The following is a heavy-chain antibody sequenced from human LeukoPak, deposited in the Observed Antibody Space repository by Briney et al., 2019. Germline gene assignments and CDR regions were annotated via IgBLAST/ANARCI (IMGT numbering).Heavy chain of an antibody. Sequence: ASVKVSCKASGYTFTRYGISWVRQAPGQGLEWMGWSSAFNGNTNYAQKLQGRVTMTTDTSTSTAYMELRNLRSDDTAVYYCARDRGTAVTVFDYWGQGTLVPVSS. D-gene: IGHD4-17*01. CDR2: SSAFNGNT. J-gene: IGHJ4*02. CDR3: ARDRGTAVTVFDY. CDR1: GYTFTRYG. V-gene: IGHV1-18*01.